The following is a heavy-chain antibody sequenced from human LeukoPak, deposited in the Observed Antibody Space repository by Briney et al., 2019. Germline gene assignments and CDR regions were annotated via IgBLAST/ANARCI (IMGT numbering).Heavy chain of an antibody. CDR3: ARATGRYYDFWSGYYHTSLFDY. CDR2: INSDGSST. J-gene: IGHJ4*02. Sequence: GGSLRLSCAASGFTFSSYGMHWVRQAPGKGLVWVSRINSDGSSTSYADSVKGRFTISRDNAKNTLYLQMNSLRAEDTAVYYCARATGRYYDFWSGYYHTSLFDYWGQGTLVTVSS. D-gene: IGHD3-3*01. CDR1: GFTFSSYG. V-gene: IGHV3-74*01.